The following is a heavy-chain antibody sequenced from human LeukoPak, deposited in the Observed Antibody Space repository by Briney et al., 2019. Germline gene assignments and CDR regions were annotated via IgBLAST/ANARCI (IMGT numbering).Heavy chain of an antibody. CDR2: IYYSGST. J-gene: IGHJ5*02. Sequence: SETLPLTCTVSGGSISSSSYYWGWIRQPPGKGLEYIGSIYYSGSTYYNPSLKSRVTISVDTSKNQFPLKLSSVTAADTAVYYCARRGGYCSGVSCLSWFDPWGQGTLVTVSS. CDR3: ARRGGYCSGVSCLSWFDP. V-gene: IGHV4-39*01. D-gene: IGHD2-15*01. CDR1: GGSISSSSYY.